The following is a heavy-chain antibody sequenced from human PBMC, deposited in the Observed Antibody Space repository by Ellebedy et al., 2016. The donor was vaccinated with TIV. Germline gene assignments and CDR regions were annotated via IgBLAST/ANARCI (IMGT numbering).Heavy chain of an antibody. Sequence: MPSETLSLTCVVSGGSISSPNWWSWVRQPPGKGLEWIGVIYHSGTTNYNPSLKSRVTISVDKSKNQFSLKLSSVTAADTAVYYCAREGRDTSMGLDYWGQGTLVTVSS. CDR3: AREGRDTSMGLDY. D-gene: IGHD5-18*01. CDR1: GGSISSPNW. V-gene: IGHV4-4*02. J-gene: IGHJ4*02. CDR2: IYHSGTT.